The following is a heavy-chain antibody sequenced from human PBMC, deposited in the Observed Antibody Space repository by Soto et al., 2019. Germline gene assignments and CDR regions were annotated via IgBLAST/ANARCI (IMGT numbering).Heavy chain of an antibody. J-gene: IGHJ6*02. Sequence: QVQLVASGGGVVQPARSLRLSCAASGFTFSSYAMHWVRQAPGKGLERVAVIPSDGSNKYYADSVKGRFTISRETSKNPLYLQMTSLRAEDTAMYYCARDRIAVVSYLYYGMYVRCQGATVTVAS. CDR2: IPSDGSNK. CDR3: ARDRIAVVSYLYYGMYV. V-gene: IGHV3-30-3*01. D-gene: IGHD6-19*01. CDR1: GFTFSSYA.